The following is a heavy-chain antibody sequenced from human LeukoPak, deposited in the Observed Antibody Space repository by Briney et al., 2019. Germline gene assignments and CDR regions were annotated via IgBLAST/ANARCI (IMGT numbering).Heavy chain of an antibody. V-gene: IGHV4-30-4*08. J-gene: IGHJ3*02. Sequence: SETLSLTCTVSGGSISSGDYYWSWIRQPPGKGLEWIGYIYYSGSTYYNPSLKSRVTISIDTSKNQFSLRLSSVAAADTAVYYCAREVGYCSRTSRYNRAFDIWGQGTMVTVSS. D-gene: IGHD2-2*02. CDR2: IYYSGST. CDR3: AREVGYCSRTSRYNRAFDI. CDR1: GGSISSGDYY.